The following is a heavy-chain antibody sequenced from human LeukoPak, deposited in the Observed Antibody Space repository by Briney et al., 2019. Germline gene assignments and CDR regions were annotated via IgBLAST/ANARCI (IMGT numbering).Heavy chain of an antibody. V-gene: IGHV4-39*01. J-gene: IGHJ4*02. CDR2: IYYSGST. D-gene: IGHD3-10*01. Sequence: SEALSLTCTVSGGSISSIIYYWGWIRQPPGKGLEWIGTIYYSGSTYYNVSLKSRVTISVDTSSNQFSLKLSSVTAADTAVYYCARHSRSVDYGSGSYTWDYWGQGTLVTVSS. CDR1: GGSISSIIYY. CDR3: ARHSRSVDYGSGSYTWDY.